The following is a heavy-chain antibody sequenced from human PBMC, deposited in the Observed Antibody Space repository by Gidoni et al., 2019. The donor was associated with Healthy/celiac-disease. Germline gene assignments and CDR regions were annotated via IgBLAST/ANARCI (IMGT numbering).Heavy chain of an antibody. D-gene: IGHD4-4*01. Sequence: QVQLVESGGGVVQPGRSLRLSCAASGFTFSSYAMHWVRQAPGKGLEWVAVISYDGSNKYYADSVKGRFTISRDNSKNTLYLQMNSLRAEDTAVYYCASIKATVTTIRMGSDLLYFDYWGQGTLVTVSS. V-gene: IGHV3-30*01. CDR2: ISYDGSNK. CDR1: GFTFSSYA. J-gene: IGHJ4*02. CDR3: ASIKATVTTIRMGSDLLYFDY.